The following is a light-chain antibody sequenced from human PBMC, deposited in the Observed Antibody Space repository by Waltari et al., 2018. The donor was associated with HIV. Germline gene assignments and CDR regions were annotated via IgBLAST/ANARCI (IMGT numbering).Light chain of an antibody. CDR2: GAF. J-gene: IGKJ4*01. CDR1: QTLTSTS. CDR3: QQYGRSPTA. V-gene: IGKV3-20*01. Sequence: EIVLTQSPATLYLSPGERATLSCKASQTLTSTSLAWYQQRPGQAPRLLIYGAFSRVTGIPDRFSGSGSGTDFSLNITRLQPEDFAMYYCQQYGRSPTAFGGGTKVQMK.